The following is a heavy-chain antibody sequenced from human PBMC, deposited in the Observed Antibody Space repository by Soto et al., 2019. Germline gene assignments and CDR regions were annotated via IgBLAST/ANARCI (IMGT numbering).Heavy chain of an antibody. CDR2: SYYSGST. Sequence: QVQLQESGPGLVKPSQTLSLTCTVSGGSISSGGYYWSWIRQHPGKGLEWIGYSYYSGSTYYNPALNCRLTLSVDTSKNQFSLKLSSVTAADTAVYYCARVRYCSGGSCYPRFDPWGQGTLVTVSS. V-gene: IGHV4-31*03. CDR1: GGSISSGGYY. J-gene: IGHJ5*02. CDR3: ARVRYCSGGSCYPRFDP. D-gene: IGHD2-15*01.